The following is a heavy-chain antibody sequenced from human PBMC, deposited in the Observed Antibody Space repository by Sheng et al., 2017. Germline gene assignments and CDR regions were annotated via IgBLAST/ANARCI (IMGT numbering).Heavy chain of an antibody. CDR1: GFTLSTSW. CDR2: INGEGTEK. Sequence: EVQLVESGGGLVQPGGSLRLSCAASGFTLSTSWTSWVRQAPGKGLEWVANINGEGTEKNYVDSVKGRFTISRDNAKNSLYLQMNSLSAEDTAVYYCARRGIVDPHWLPYFDNWGQGTLVSVSS. J-gene: IGHJ4*02. D-gene: IGHD3-10*01. CDR3: ARRGIVDPHWLPYFDN. V-gene: IGHV3-7*01.